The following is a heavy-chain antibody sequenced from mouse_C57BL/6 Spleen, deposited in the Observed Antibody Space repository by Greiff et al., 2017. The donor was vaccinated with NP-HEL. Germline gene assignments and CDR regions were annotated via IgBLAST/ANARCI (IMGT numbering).Heavy chain of an antibody. V-gene: IGHV6-6*01. Sequence: EVKLEESGGGLVQPGGSMKLSCAASGFTFSDAWMDWVRQSPEKGLEWVAEIRNKANNHATYYAESVKGRFTISRDDSKSSVYLQMNSLRAEDTGIYYCTPTTVVATDYAMDYWGQGTSVTVSS. CDR1: GFTFSDAW. J-gene: IGHJ4*01. D-gene: IGHD1-1*01. CDR2: IRNKANNHAT. CDR3: TPTTVVATDYAMDY.